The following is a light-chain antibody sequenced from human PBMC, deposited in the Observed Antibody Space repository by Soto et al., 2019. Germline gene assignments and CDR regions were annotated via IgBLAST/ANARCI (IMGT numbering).Light chain of an antibody. V-gene: IGKV3D-15*01. CDR3: QQYNNWPGT. Sequence: EIVMTQSPASLSVSPGEGATLSCRDSQSVSSNLAWYQQKPGQAPRIXIYDTSNRATGIPARGSGGGAWTDCTRTIDSLQSEDVTIYFCQQYNNWPGTFGEGTKVDIK. CDR1: QSVSSN. CDR2: DTS. J-gene: IGKJ4*01.